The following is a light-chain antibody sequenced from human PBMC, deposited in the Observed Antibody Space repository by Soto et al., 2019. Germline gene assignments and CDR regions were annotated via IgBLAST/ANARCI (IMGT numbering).Light chain of an antibody. CDR3: QQDNSYPYT. CDR2: DAS. CDR1: QSSSSW. Sequence: DIQMTQSPSTLSASVGDRVTITCRASQSSSSWLAWYQQKPGKAPKLLIYDASSLESGVPSRFSGSGSGTEFTLTIRSLQPDDVATYYCQQDNSYPYTFGQGTKLEIK. V-gene: IGKV1-5*01. J-gene: IGKJ2*01.